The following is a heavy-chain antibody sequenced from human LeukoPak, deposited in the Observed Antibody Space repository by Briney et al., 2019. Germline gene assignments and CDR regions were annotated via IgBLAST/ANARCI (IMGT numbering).Heavy chain of an antibody. J-gene: IGHJ4*02. V-gene: IGHV3-74*03. CDR3: ARDSDWILFDY. D-gene: IGHD3/OR15-3a*01. Sequence: QPGASLTPSCPASSLTFNTDWTHSAHQAPGNCLVSVARVHREGTTTAYADAVKGRFNIYRDNAKNTLYLQMTNIRAEDKAVYYCARDSDWILFDYWGRGTLVTVSS. CDR2: VHREGTTT. CDR1: SLTFNTDW.